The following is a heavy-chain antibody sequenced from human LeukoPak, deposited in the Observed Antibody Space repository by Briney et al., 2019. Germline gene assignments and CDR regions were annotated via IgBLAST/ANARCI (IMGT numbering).Heavy chain of an antibody. D-gene: IGHD1-26*01. Sequence: PSGTLSLTCGVSGGSISGTSWWSWVRQPPGQGLEWIGEISLRGLTNYNPSLRSRLTMSLDESKNQVSLNLTSVTAADTAVYYCSRESGPFSPFGFWGQGTLVSVHS. V-gene: IGHV4-4*02. CDR2: ISLRGLT. CDR3: SRESGPFSPFGF. CDR1: GGSISGTSW. J-gene: IGHJ4*02.